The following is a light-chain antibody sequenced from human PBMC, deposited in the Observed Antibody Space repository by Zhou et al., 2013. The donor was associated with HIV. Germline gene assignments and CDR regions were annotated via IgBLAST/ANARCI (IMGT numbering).Light chain of an antibody. CDR1: QGMGND. Sequence: DIQMTQSPSTLSASVEDRVTITCRASQGMGNDLGWYQQKLGKAPKRLIYAASSLQSGVPSRFSGSGSGTDFTLTISSLQPEDVATYYCQKYNSAPRTFGQGTKVEIK. V-gene: IGKV1-17*01. CDR2: AAS. CDR3: QKYNSAPRT. J-gene: IGKJ1*01.